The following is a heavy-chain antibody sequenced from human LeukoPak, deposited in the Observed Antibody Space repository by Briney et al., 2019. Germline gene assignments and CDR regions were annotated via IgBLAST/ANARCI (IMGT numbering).Heavy chain of an antibody. CDR1: GYTFTGYY. CDR2: ISPKSGGT. Sequence: GASVKVSCKASGYTFTGYYMHWVRQAPGQGLEWMGWISPKSGGTNYAQKFQGRVTMTRDTSISTAYMELSRLRSDDTAVYYCARPAGVSSSWYPDAFDIWGQGTMVTVSS. CDR3: ARPAGVSSSWYPDAFDI. V-gene: IGHV1-2*02. D-gene: IGHD6-13*01. J-gene: IGHJ3*02.